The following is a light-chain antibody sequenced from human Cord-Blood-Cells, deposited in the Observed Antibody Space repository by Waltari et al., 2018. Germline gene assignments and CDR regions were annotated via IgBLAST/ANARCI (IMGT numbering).Light chain of an antibody. V-gene: IGLV2-11*01. CDR3: CSYAGSYTLV. CDR1: SSDGGGYNY. CDR2: DVS. Sequence: QSALTQPRSVSGSPGQSVTISCTGTSSDGGGYNYVSWYQQHPGKAPKLMIYDVSKRPSGLPDRFSCSKSGNTASLTISGLQAEDEADYDCCSYAGSYTLVFGGGTKLTVL. J-gene: IGLJ2*01.